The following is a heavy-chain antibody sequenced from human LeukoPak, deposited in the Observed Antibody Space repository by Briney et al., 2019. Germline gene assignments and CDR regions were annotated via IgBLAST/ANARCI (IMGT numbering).Heavy chain of an antibody. Sequence: ASVKVSCKASGYTFTSYDINWVRQATGQGLEWMGWMNPNSGNTGYAQKFQGRVTMTRNTSISTAYMEVSSLRSEDTAVYYCARVLSGYDFWSGYYRSGWFDLWGQGTLVTVSS. V-gene: IGHV1-8*01. CDR1: GYTFTSYD. CDR2: MNPNSGNT. J-gene: IGHJ5*02. CDR3: ARVLSGYDFWSGYYRSGWFDL. D-gene: IGHD3-3*01.